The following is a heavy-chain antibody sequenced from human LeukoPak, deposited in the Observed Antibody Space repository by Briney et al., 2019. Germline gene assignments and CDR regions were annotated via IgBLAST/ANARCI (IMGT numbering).Heavy chain of an antibody. D-gene: IGHD1-26*01. J-gene: IGHJ6*03. Sequence: SETLSLTCTVSGGSISSGSYYWSWIRQPGGKALELIGRIYTSGSTNYKPSLKSRVTISVDTSKNLFSLKLSFVTAAGTAVYYCARAASGSYSRYYYYYYMDVWGKGTTVTVSS. CDR3: ARAASGSYSRYYYYYYMDV. CDR2: IYTSGST. V-gene: IGHV4-61*02. CDR1: GGSISSGSYY.